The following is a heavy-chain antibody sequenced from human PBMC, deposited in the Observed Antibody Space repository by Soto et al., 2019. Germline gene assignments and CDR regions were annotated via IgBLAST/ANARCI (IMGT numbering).Heavy chain of an antibody. CDR2: IIPIFGTA. CDR1: GGTFSSYA. CDR3: ATDIVVVPAAKRVYYYYGMDV. D-gene: IGHD2-2*01. V-gene: IGHV1-69*13. J-gene: IGHJ6*02. Sequence: SVKVSCKASGGTFSSYAISWVRQAPGQGLEWMGGIIPIFGTANYAQRFQGRVTITADESTSTAYMELSSLRSEETAVYYCATDIVVVPAAKRVYYYYGMDVWGQGTTVTVYS.